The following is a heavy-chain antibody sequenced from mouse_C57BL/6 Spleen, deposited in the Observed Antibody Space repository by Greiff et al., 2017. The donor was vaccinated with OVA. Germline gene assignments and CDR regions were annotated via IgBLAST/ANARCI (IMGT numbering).Heavy chain of an antibody. CDR3: ARGSSYLYAMDY. CDR1: GYTFTSYW. V-gene: IGHV1-52*01. CDR2: IDPSDSET. Sequence: QVQLKQPGAELVRPGSSVKLSCKASGYTFTSYWMHWVKQRPIQGLEWIGNIDPSDSETHYNQKFKDKATLTVDKSSSTAYMQLSSLTSEDSAVYYCARGSSYLYAMDYWGQGTSVTVSS. D-gene: IGHD1-1*01. J-gene: IGHJ4*01.